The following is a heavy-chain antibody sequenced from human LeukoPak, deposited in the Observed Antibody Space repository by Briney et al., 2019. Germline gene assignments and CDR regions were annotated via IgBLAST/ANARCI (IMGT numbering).Heavy chain of an antibody. CDR2: IYYSGST. J-gene: IGHJ6*02. CDR3: AREVTIFGVATYGMDV. V-gene: IGHV4-61*01. Sequence: PSETLSLTCTVSGGSVSSGSYYWSWIRQPPGKGLEWIGYIYYSGSTNYNPSLKSRVTISVDTSKNQFSLKLSSVTAADTAVYYCAREVTIFGVATYGMDVWGQGTTVTVSS. D-gene: IGHD3-3*01. CDR1: GGSVSSGSYY.